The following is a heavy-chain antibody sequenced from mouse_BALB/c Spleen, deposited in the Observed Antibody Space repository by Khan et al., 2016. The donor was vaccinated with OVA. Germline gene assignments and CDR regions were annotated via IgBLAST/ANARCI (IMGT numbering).Heavy chain of an antibody. J-gene: IGHJ3*01. V-gene: IGHV5-6*01. D-gene: IGHD4-1*01. Sequence: EVELVESGGDLVKPGGSLRLSCAASGFTFSTYGMSWVRQFPDKRLEWVATINSDGYYTYYPDTLKGRFTISRNNAENTLHLQMSSLTSEDTAIYYCASHLTGSFAYWGHGTLVTVSA. CDR1: GFTFSTYG. CDR3: ASHLTGSFAY. CDR2: INSDGYYT.